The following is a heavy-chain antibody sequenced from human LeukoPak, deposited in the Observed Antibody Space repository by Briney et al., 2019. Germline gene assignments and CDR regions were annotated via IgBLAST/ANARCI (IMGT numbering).Heavy chain of an antibody. Sequence: GGSLRLSCAASGFTFSNYAMHWVRQAPGKGLEWVSGISWNSGSIGYADSVKGRFTISRDNAKNSLYLQMNSLRAEDTALYYCARGMDIWSGYADYWGQGTLVTVSS. CDR1: GFTFSNYA. CDR2: ISWNSGSI. CDR3: ARGMDIWSGYADY. V-gene: IGHV3-9*01. D-gene: IGHD3-3*01. J-gene: IGHJ4*02.